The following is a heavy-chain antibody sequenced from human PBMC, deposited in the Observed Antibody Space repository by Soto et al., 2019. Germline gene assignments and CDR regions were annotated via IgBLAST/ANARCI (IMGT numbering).Heavy chain of an antibody. V-gene: IGHV1-8*01. CDR2: MNPNSGNT. CDR1: GYTFTSYD. CDR3: ARGNRGIYDFWSIPYCFDY. D-gene: IGHD3-3*01. Sequence: ASVKVSCKASGYTFTSYDINWVRQATGQGLEWMGWMNPNSGNTGYAQKFQGRVTMTRNTSISTAYMELSSLRSEDTAVYYCARGNRGIYDFWSIPYCFDYWGQGTLVTVSS. J-gene: IGHJ4*02.